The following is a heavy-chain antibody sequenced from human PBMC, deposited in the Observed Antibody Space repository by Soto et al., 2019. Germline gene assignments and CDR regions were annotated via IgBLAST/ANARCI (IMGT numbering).Heavy chain of an antibody. Sequence: GGSLRLSCAASGFTFSSYGMHWVRQAPGKGLEWVAIISYDGVKKYYADSVKGRFTISRDNSKNILNLQMNSLRAEDTAVYYCARDNQGYYDYGMDHWGHGTPVTVPS. CDR2: ISYDGVKK. J-gene: IGHJ6*02. V-gene: IGHV3-30*03. CDR3: ARDNQGYYDYGMDH. CDR1: GFTFSSYG.